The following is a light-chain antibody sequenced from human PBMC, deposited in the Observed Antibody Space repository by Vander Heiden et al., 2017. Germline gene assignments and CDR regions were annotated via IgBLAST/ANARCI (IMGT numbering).Light chain of an antibody. CDR1: SLRSYY. V-gene: IGLV3-19*01. CDR3: NSRDSSGNHPVV. Sequence: SSELTQDPAVSVALGQTVRITCQGDSLRSYYASWYQQKPGQAPVLVIYGKNNRHSGIPDRFSGSSSGNTASLTITGAQAEDEADYYCNSRDSSGNHPVVFGGGTKL. CDR2: GKN. J-gene: IGLJ2*01.